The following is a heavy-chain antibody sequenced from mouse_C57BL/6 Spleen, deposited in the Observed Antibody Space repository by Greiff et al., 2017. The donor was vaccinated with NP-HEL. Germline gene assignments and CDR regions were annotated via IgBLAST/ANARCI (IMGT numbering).Heavy chain of an antibody. J-gene: IGHJ1*03. V-gene: IGHV6-3*01. CDR1: GFTFSNYW. CDR3: TEGHWDGYFDV. D-gene: IGHD4-1*01. CDR2: IRLKSDNYAT. Sequence: EVKLVESGGGLVQPGGSMKLSCVASGFTFSNYWMNWVRQSPEKGLEWVAQIRLKSDNYATHYAESVKGRFTISRDDSKSSVYLQMNNLRAEDTGIYYCTEGHWDGYFDVWGTGTTVTVSS.